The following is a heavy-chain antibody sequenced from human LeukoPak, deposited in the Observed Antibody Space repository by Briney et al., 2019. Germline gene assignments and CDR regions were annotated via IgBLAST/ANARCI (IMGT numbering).Heavy chain of an antibody. CDR3: AKGTTYCSSTSCYHGQFDY. D-gene: IGHD2-2*01. V-gene: IGHV3-30*18. J-gene: IGHJ4*02. CDR1: GFTFSSYG. Sequence: PGGSLRLSCAASGFTFSSYGMHWVRQAPGKGLEWVAVISYDGSNKYYADSVKGRFTISRDNSKNTLYLQMNNLRAEDTAVYYCAKGTTYCSSTSCYHGQFDYWGQGTLVTVSS. CDR2: ISYDGSNK.